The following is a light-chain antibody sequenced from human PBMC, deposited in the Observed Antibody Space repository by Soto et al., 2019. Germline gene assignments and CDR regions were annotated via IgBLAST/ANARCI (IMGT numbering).Light chain of an antibody. CDR2: DVS. CDR3: CSYAGSYTWV. V-gene: IGLV2-11*01. J-gene: IGLJ3*02. Sequence: QSVLTQPRSVSGSPGQSVTISCTGTSNDVGSYNYVSWYQQHPGKAPKLIISDVSRRPSGVPDRFSGSKSGNTASLTVSGLQAEDESDYYCCSYAGSYTWVFGGGTKVTVL. CDR1: SNDVGSYNY.